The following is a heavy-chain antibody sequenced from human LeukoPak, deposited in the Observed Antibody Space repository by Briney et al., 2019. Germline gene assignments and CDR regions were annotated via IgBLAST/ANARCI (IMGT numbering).Heavy chain of an antibody. CDR2: VQPIATT. CDR3: ARDSGSGWYGQ. D-gene: IGHD6-19*01. J-gene: IGHJ4*01. CDR1: GGSIRSDY. V-gene: IGHV4-4*07. Sequence: PSETLSLTCTVAGGSIRSDYWNWIRQPAGKGLEWIGRVQPIATTTYNPSLKSRLTISVDRSKNQFSLSLSPVTAADTAVYYCARDSGSGWYGQWGHGTLVTVSS.